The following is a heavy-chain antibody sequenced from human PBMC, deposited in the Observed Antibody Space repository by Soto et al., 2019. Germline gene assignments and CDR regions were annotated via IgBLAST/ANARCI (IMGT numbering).Heavy chain of an antibody. V-gene: IGHV3-23*01. CDR3: AKWGYDSSGYFPYYYGMDV. CDR2: ISGSGGST. D-gene: IGHD3-22*01. CDR1: GFTFSSYA. Sequence: LRLSCAASGFTFSSYAMSWVRQAPGKGLEWVSAISGSGGSTYYADSVKGRFTISRDNSKNTLYLQMNSLRAEDTAVYYCAKWGYDSSGYFPYYYGMDVWGLGTTVTVSS. J-gene: IGHJ6*01.